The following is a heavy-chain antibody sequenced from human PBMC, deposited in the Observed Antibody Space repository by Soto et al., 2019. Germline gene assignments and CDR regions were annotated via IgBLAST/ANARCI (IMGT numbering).Heavy chain of an antibody. CDR3: AVGRVAATPYHYYSGMDV. J-gene: IGHJ6*02. V-gene: IGHV3-23*01. Sequence: LRLSCAASGFTFNRYAFHWVRQAPGKGLEWVSAISGGVDSTFYADSVKGRFTISRDNSKNIQYLQMNNLRAEDTAIYYCAVGRVAATPYHYYSGMDVWGQGTTVTVSS. CDR2: ISGGVDST. D-gene: IGHD6-13*01. CDR1: GFTFNRYA.